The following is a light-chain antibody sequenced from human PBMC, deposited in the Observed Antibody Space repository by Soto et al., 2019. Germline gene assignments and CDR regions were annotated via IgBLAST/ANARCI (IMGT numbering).Light chain of an antibody. J-gene: IGKJ5*01. CDR2: GVS. V-gene: IGKV3-20*01. CDR3: QQYGSSEII. CDR1: QSVGSTF. Sequence: EIVLTQSPGTLSLSPGERATLSCRASQSVGSTFLAWYQQKPGQAPRLLIYGVSTRATGIPDRFSGSVSGTDFTLTITRLEPEDFAVFYCQQYGSSEIIFGQGTRLEIK.